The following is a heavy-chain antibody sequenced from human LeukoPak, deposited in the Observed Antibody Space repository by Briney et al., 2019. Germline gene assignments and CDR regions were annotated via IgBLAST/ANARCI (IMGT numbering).Heavy chain of an antibody. D-gene: IGHD3-10*01. CDR2: ISDSSSLT. Sequence: GGSLRLSCAASGFTFSSFGMNWVRQAPGKGLEWVSYISDSSSLTYYEDSVKGRFTISRDNAKNSLSLQLNSLRDEDTAVYFCAKVIRGGYGMDVWGQGTTVTVSS. CDR1: GFTFSSFG. CDR3: AKVIRGGYGMDV. V-gene: IGHV3-48*02. J-gene: IGHJ6*02.